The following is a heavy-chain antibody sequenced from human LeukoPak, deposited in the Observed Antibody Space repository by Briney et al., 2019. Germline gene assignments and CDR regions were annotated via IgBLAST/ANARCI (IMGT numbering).Heavy chain of an antibody. V-gene: IGHV3-23*01. CDR1: GFTFSSCA. D-gene: IGHD5-18*01. J-gene: IGHJ4*02. CDR2: ISGSGGST. CDR3: AKEGNEIYTYGLFDS. Sequence: GGSLRLSCAASGFTFSSCAMSWVRQAPGKGLEWVSSISGSGGSTYSADSVKGLFTISRDNSKNTLYLQVNSLRAGDTAVYYCAKEGNEIYTYGLFDSWGQGTLVTVSS.